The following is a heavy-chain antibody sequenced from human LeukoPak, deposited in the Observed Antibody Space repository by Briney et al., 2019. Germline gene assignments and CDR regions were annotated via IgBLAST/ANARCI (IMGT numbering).Heavy chain of an antibody. Sequence: PGGSLRLSCAASGFTFSAYWMSWVRQAPGKGLEWVANIKQDGGDKYYVDSVKGRFTISRDNAKNSLYLQMNSLRAEGTAVYYCARKTVVGSYFDYWGQGTPVTVSS. J-gene: IGHJ4*02. CDR2: IKQDGGDK. CDR3: ARKTVVGSYFDY. V-gene: IGHV3-7*03. D-gene: IGHD4-23*01. CDR1: GFTFSAYW.